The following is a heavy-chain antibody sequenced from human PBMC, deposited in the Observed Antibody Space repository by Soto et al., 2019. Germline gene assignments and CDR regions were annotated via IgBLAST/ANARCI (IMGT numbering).Heavy chain of an antibody. V-gene: IGHV3-48*02. CDR3: ARDSSGRQYYGMDV. Sequence: GGSLRLSCTPSGFIFSDYSMNRVRQAPGKGLEWISYITTTSSTMYYADSVKGRFTISRDNAKNSLYLRMNSLRDEDTAVYYCARDSSGRQYYGMDVWGQGTKVTSP. CDR2: ITTTSSTM. J-gene: IGHJ6*02. D-gene: IGHD3-22*01. CDR1: GFIFSDYS.